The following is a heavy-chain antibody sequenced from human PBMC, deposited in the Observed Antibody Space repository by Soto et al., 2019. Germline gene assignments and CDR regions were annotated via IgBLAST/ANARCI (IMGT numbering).Heavy chain of an antibody. CDR3: ARFRDCSGGSCYLSFDY. V-gene: IGHV1-3*01. Sequence: ASVKVSCKASGYTFTSYAMHWVRQAPGQRLEWMGWINAGNGNTKYSQKFQGRVTITRDTSASTAYMELSSLRSEDTAVYYCARFRDCSGGSCYLSFDYWGQGTLVTVSS. D-gene: IGHD2-15*01. J-gene: IGHJ4*02. CDR1: GYTFTSYA. CDR2: INAGNGNT.